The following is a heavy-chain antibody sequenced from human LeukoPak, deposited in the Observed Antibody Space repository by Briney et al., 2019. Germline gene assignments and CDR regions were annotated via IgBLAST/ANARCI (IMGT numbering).Heavy chain of an antibody. J-gene: IGHJ4*02. D-gene: IGHD6-19*01. CDR1: GFTVSTNY. CDR2: IYSGGST. CDR3: ARDSSSGWQHDY. Sequence: GGSLRLSCAASGFTVSTNYMSWVRQAPGKGVEWVSLIYSGGSTTYADSVKGRFTISRDNSKNPLYDQMNNVRAEDTAVYYCARDSSSGWQHDYWGQGTLVTVSS. V-gene: IGHV3-66*01.